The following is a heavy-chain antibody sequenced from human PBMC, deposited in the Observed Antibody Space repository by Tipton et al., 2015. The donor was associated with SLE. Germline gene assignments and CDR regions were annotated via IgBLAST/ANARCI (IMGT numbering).Heavy chain of an antibody. CDR1: GYSISSGYY. D-gene: IGHD3-22*01. Sequence: LSLTCSVSGYSISSGYYWGWIRQPPGKGLEWIGNMYQTGTTDYNPSLKSRVTISIDTSKNQFSLKLSAVTAADTAVYYCARQAYHSSGYADYWGQGTLVTVSS. CDR3: ARQAYHSSGYADY. CDR2: MYQTGTT. J-gene: IGHJ4*02. V-gene: IGHV4-38-2*02.